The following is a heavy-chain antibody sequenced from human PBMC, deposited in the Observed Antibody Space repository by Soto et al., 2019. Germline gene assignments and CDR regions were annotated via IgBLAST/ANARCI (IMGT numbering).Heavy chain of an antibody. D-gene: IGHD4-17*01. CDR1: GGSISSYY. CDR3: AGLPFLRSFVDY. J-gene: IGHJ4*02. CDR2: IYYSGST. Sequence: SETLSLTCTVSGGSISSYYWSWIRQPPGKGLEWIGYIYYSGSTNYNPSLKSRVTISVDTSKNQFSLKLSSVTAADTAVYYCAGLPFLRSFVDYWGQGTLVTVPS. V-gene: IGHV4-59*01.